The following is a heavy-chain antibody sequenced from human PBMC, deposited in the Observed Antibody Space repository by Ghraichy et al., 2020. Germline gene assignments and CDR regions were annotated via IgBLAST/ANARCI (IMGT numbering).Heavy chain of an antibody. V-gene: IGHV4-34*01. D-gene: IGHD5-18*01. CDR3: ASGYSYGTFDY. CDR1: GGSFSGYY. Sequence: SETLSLTCAVYGGSFSGYYWSWIRQPPGKGLEWIGEINHSGSTNYNPSLKSRVTISVDTSKNQFSLKLSSVTAADTAVYYCASGYSYGTFDYWGQGTLVTVSS. J-gene: IGHJ4*02. CDR2: INHSGST.